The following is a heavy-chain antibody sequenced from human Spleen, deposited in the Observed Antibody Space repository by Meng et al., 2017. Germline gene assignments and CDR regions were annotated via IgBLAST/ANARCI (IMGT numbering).Heavy chain of an antibody. Sequence: TLNHACPPFGTPTPPPTLTCTFSWFPLTTGGVAVAWIRQPPGKALEWLALNCWDDDKRYSPSLKSRLTITRDTSKNQVGLTMANMNPVDTATYYCAHTAGHPYYLDSWGQGTLVTVSS. D-gene: IGHD6-13*01. CDR1: WFPLTTGGVA. J-gene: IGHJ4*02. CDR2: NCWDDDK. V-gene: IGHV2-5*02. CDR3: AHTAGHPYYLDS.